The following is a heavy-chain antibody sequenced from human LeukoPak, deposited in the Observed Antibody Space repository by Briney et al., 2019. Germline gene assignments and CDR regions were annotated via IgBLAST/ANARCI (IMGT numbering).Heavy chain of an antibody. CDR2: INLSGGSP. J-gene: IGHJ6*02. D-gene: IGHD4-11*01. Sequence: ASVKVSCKASGYTFTSYYMHWVRQAPRQGLERMGIINLSGGSPSYAQKFLGRVTMTRDTSTSTVYMELSSLRSEDTAVYYCARDVAALNDYSNYEYYYYGMDVWGQGTTVIVSS. CDR3: ARDVAALNDYSNYEYYYYGMDV. V-gene: IGHV1-46*01. CDR1: GYTFTSYY.